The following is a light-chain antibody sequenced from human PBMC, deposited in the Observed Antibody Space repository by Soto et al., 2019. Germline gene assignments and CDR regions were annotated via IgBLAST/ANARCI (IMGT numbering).Light chain of an antibody. Sequence: AIRMTQSPSSLSASTGDRVTITCRARQGISSYLAWYQQKPGKAPKLLIYAASTLQSGVPSRFSGSGSGTDFTLTISCLQSEDFATYYCRQYYSCPFTVGPGTKVDI. V-gene: IGKV1-8*01. CDR3: RQYYSCPFT. CDR2: AAS. J-gene: IGKJ3*01. CDR1: QGISSY.